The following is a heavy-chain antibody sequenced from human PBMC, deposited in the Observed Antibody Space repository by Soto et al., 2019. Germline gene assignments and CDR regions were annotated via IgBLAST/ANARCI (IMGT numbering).Heavy chain of an antibody. V-gene: IGHV3-7*04. D-gene: IGHD1-26*01. CDR3: SGGVGDAF. CDR2: TNQDGTEK. Sequence: GGSLRLSYELSEYNDRRDWMNWVRQAPGKGLEWVAHTNQDGTEKYYVDSVKGRFTISRDNAKNSLYLQMNSLRVGDTAMYYCSGGVGDAFWGQGTLVTVSS. J-gene: IGHJ4*02. CDR1: EYNDRRDW.